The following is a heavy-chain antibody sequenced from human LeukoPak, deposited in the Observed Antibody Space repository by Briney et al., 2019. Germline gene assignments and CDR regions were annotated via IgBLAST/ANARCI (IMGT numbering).Heavy chain of an antibody. Sequence: KTSETLSLTCTVSGGSMSNYYWNWVRRPPGKGLEWIGHIYYNGITSYTPSLKSRVTISLDTSKNQFSLNLNSVTAADTAVYYCARSQHFDWLTDYWGQGTLVTVSS. J-gene: IGHJ4*02. D-gene: IGHD3-9*01. V-gene: IGHV4-59*12. CDR2: IYYNGIT. CDR3: ARSQHFDWLTDY. CDR1: GGSMSNYY.